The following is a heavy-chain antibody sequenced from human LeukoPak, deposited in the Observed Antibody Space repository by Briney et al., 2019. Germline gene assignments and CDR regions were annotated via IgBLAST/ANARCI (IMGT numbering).Heavy chain of an antibody. V-gene: IGHV4-34*01. CDR1: GGSFSGYY. CDR2: INHSGST. CDR3: ARAGFALAPHRGTPFDY. D-gene: IGHD6-6*01. Sequence: PSETLSLTCAVYGGSFSGYYWSWIRQPPGKGLEWIGEINHSGSTNYNPSLKSRVTISVDTSKNQFSLKLTSVTAADTAVYYCARAGFALAPHRGTPFDYWGQGTLVTVSS. J-gene: IGHJ4*02.